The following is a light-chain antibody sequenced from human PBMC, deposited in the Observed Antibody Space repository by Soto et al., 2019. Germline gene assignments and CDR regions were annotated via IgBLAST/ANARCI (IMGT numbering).Light chain of an antibody. CDR3: CSYAGSYV. J-gene: IGLJ1*01. CDR1: SSDVGGYNY. CDR2: DVS. Sequence: QSALTQPRSVSWSPGQSVTIACTGTSSDVGGYNYVSWYQHHPGKAPKLMIYDVSKRPSGVPDRFSGSKSGNTASLTISGLQAEDEADYYCCSYAGSYVFGTGTKV. V-gene: IGLV2-11*01.